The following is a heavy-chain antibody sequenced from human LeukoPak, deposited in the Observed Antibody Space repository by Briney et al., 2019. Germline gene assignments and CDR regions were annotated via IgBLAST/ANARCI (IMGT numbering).Heavy chain of an antibody. J-gene: IGHJ4*02. V-gene: IGHV3-74*01. Sequence: PGGSLRLSCAASGFTFSNYWMHWVRQVPGKGLVWVSRINVDGSVKSYADSVKGRFTISRDNAKNTVSLQMNSLRAEDTAVYYCGKTTVGYSSGQKPAWPVDYWGQGTLVTVSS. D-gene: IGHD5-18*01. CDR3: GKTTVGYSSGQKPAWPVDY. CDR1: GFTFSNYW. CDR2: INVDGSVK.